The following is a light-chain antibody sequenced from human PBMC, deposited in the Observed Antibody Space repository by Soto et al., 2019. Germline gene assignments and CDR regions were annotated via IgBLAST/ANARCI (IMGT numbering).Light chain of an antibody. CDR3: QQFSSSPLMYT. V-gene: IGKV3-20*01. Sequence: VLTQSPGTLSLSPGERATLSCRASQSVSSSLAWYQKKPVQTPRLLLYGASSRATGIPDRFSGSGSGTDFTLTISRLEPEDFAVYYCQQFSSSPLMYTFGQGTKLEIK. CDR2: GAS. CDR1: QSVSSS. J-gene: IGKJ2*01.